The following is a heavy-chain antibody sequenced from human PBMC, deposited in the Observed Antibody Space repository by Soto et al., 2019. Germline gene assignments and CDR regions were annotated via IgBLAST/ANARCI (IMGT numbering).Heavy chain of an antibody. V-gene: IGHV3-48*03. CDR1: GFTFSSYE. D-gene: IGHD3-16*01. Sequence: GSLRLSCAASGFTFSSYEMNWVRQAPGKGLEWVSYISSSGSTIYYADSVKGRFTISRDNAKNSLYLQMNSLRAEDTAVYYCARVGDLAFDIWGQGTMVTVSS. CDR3: ARVGDLAFDI. CDR2: ISSSGSTI. J-gene: IGHJ3*02.